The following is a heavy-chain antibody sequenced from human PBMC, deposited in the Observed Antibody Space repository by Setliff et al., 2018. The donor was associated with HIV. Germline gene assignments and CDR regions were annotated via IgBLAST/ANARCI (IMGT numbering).Heavy chain of an antibody. D-gene: IGHD2-21*02. CDR1: GASFVGDNH. Sequence: SETLSLTCAVSGASFVGDNHWSWIRQTPERGLEWIAYFMYTDIHYVNYLNYRNPSLASRLSISVDKSKNQFSLTLRSVTAADTAVYYCASAGPYCGDDCPYNWLTPWGQGTLVTVSS. CDR2: FMYTDIHYVNYLN. CDR3: ASAGPYCGDDCPYNWLTP. V-gene: IGHV4-61*08. J-gene: IGHJ5*02.